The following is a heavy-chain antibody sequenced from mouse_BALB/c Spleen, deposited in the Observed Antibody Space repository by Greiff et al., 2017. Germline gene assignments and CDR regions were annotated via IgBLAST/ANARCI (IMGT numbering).Heavy chain of an antibody. V-gene: IGHV1-9*01. J-gene: IGHJ2*01. CDR3: ARCGVWPDY. D-gene: IGHD2-10*02. CDR1: GYTFSSYW. Sequence: VQLQQSGAELMKPGASVKISCTATGYTFSSYWIEWVKQRPGHGLEWIGEILPGSGSTNYNEKFKGKATFTADTSSNTAYMQLSSLTSEDSAVYCCARCGVWPDYWGQGTTLTVSA. CDR2: ILPGSGST.